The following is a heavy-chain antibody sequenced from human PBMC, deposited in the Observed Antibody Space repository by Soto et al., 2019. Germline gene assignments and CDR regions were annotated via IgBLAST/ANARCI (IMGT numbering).Heavy chain of an antibody. CDR2: VTWNSGTI. J-gene: IGHJ4*02. CDR3: AKATSRRFYY. D-gene: IGHD2-2*01. V-gene: IGHV3-9*01. Sequence: EVQLVESGGGLVQPGRSLRLSCVASGLTFNDYAMHWVRQAPGKGLEWVSGVTWNSGTIAYADSVKGRFTISRDNAKNSLYLQMNSLRAEDTALYYCAKATSRRFYYWGQGTLITVSS. CDR1: GLTFNDYA.